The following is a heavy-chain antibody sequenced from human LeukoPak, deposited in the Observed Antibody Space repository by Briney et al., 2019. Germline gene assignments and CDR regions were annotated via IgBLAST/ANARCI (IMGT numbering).Heavy chain of an antibody. CDR2: ISSSGSTI. Sequence: GGSLRLSCAASGFTFSSYEMNWVRQALGKGLEWVSYISSSGSTIYYADSVKGRFTISRDNAKNSLYLQMNSLRAEDTAVYYCASLAPTVTTYTLYYYYGMDVWGKGTTVTVSS. V-gene: IGHV3-48*03. J-gene: IGHJ6*04. D-gene: IGHD4-11*01. CDR3: ASLAPTVTTYTLYYYYGMDV. CDR1: GFTFSSYE.